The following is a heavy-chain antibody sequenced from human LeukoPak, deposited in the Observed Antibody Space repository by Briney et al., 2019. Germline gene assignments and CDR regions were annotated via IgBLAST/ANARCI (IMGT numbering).Heavy chain of an antibody. CDR3: ARQKSSSPPFDI. J-gene: IGHJ3*02. CDR1: GFTFSRYW. Sequence: PGGSLRLSCAASGFTFSRYWMSWVRQAPGKGLEWVANIKEDGGEKFHVDSVKGRFTISRDNAKNSLYLQMNSLRAEDTAVYYCARQKSSSPPFDIWGQGTMVTVSS. D-gene: IGHD6-13*01. CDR2: IKEDGGEK. V-gene: IGHV3-7*03.